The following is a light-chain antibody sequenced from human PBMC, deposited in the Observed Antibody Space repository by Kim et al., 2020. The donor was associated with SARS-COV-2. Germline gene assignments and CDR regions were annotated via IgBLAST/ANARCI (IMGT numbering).Light chain of an antibody. J-gene: IGLJ2*01. CDR3: QVWDSSSDHRVV. V-gene: IGLV3-21*04. CDR2: YHI. CDR1: TLVSNR. Sequence: PGPPALFSSGPNTLVSNRLLLYHLMSGQAPVLLIYYHIDRPSAIPERFSGSNSGNTATLTISRVEAGDEADYYCQVWDSSSDHRVVFGGGTQVTVL.